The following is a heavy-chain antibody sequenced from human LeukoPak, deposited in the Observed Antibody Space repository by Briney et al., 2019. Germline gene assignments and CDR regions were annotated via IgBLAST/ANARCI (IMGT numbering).Heavy chain of an antibody. CDR1: GGSISSGGYY. CDR3: ASHDYGDYGPLNLNDY. D-gene: IGHD4-17*01. Sequence: SETLSLTCTVSGGSISSGGYYWSWIRQHPGTGLEWIGYIYYSGSTYYNPSLKSRVTISVDTSKNQFSLKLSSVTAADTAVYYCASHDYGDYGPLNLNDYWGQGTLVTVSS. J-gene: IGHJ4*02. CDR2: IYYSGST. V-gene: IGHV4-31*03.